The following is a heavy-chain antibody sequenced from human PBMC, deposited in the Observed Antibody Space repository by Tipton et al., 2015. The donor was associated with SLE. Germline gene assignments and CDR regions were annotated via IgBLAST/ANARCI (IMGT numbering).Heavy chain of an antibody. J-gene: IGHJ4*02. V-gene: IGHV1-69*05. D-gene: IGHD6-13*01. CDR3: ARDPGRESSSPGFDY. Sequence: QLVQSGPEVKKPGSSVKVSCKASGGTFSSYAISWVRQAPGQGLEWMGGIIPIFGTANYAQKFQGRVTITTDESTSTAYMELSSLRSEDTAMYYCARDPGRESSSPGFDYWGQGTLVTVSS. CDR2: IIPIFGTA. CDR1: GGTFSSYA.